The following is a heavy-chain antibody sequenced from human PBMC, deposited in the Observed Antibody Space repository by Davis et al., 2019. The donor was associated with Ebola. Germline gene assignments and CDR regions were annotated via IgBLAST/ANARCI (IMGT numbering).Heavy chain of an antibody. CDR3: ARLGPLFTRKGRWFDP. D-gene: IGHD3-16*01. Sequence: SETLSLTCAVYGGSFSGYYWGWIRQPPGKGLEWIGEINHSGSTNYNPSLKSRVTISVDTSKNQFSLKLSSVTAADTAVYYCARLGPLFTRKGRWFDPWGQGTLVTVSS. CDR1: GGSFSGYY. J-gene: IGHJ5*02. V-gene: IGHV4-34*01. CDR2: INHSGST.